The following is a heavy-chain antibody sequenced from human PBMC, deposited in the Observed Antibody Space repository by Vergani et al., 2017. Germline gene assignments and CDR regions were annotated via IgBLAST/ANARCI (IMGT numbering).Heavy chain of an antibody. J-gene: IGHJ6*02. D-gene: IGHD3-10*01. V-gene: IGHV1-8*03. CDR1: GYTFTSYD. CDR2: MNPNSGNT. Sequence: QVQLVQSGAEVKKPGASVKVSCKASGYTFTSYDINWVRQATGQGLEWMGWMNPNSGNTGYAQKFQGRVTITRNTSTSTAYMELRSLRSEDTAVYYYAGVAMVRGVIMAGGMDVWGQGSTVTVSS. CDR3: AGVAMVRGVIMAGGMDV.